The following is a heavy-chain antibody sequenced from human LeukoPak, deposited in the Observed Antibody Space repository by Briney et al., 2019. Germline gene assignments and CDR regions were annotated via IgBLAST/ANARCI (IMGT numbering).Heavy chain of an antibody. V-gene: IGHV1-2*02. CDR1: GYTFTGYY. CDR3: ARVISGSSTYFDY. J-gene: IGHJ4*02. D-gene: IGHD1-26*01. CDR2: INPNSGGT. Sequence: ASVKVSCTASGYTFTGYYMHWVRQAPGQGLEWMGWINPNSGGTNYAQKFQGRVTMTRDTSISTAYMELSRLRSDDTAVYYCARVISGSSTYFDYWGQGTLVTVSS.